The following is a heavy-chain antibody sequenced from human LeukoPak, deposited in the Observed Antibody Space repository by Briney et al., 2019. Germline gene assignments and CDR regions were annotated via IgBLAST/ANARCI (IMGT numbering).Heavy chain of an antibody. V-gene: IGHV4-34*01. CDR3: ARVRQDDYSNYGGGEYYYYMDV. CDR2: INHSGST. J-gene: IGHJ6*03. D-gene: IGHD4-11*01. CDR1: GGSFSGYY. Sequence: KPSETLSLTCAVYGGSFSGYYWSWIRQPPGKGLEWIGEINHSGSTNYNPSLKSRVTISVDTSKNQFSLKLSSVTAADTAVYYCARVRQDDYSNYGGGEYYYYMDVWGKGTTVTVSS.